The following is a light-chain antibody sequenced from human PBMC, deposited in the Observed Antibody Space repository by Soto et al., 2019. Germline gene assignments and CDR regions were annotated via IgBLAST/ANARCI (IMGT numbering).Light chain of an antibody. CDR2: AAS. Sequence: DIQMTQSPSSLSASVGDRVTITCRESQSISSYLNWYQQKPGKAPKLLIYAASSLQSGVSSRFSGSGSGTDFTLTISSLQPEDFATYYCQQSYSTPPTFGQGTKVDIK. CDR3: QQSYSTPPT. J-gene: IGKJ1*01. V-gene: IGKV1-39*01. CDR1: QSISSY.